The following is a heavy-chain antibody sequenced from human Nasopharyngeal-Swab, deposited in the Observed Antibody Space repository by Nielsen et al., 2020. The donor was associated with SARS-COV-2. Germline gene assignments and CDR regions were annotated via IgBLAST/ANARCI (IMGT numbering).Heavy chain of an antibody. J-gene: IGHJ4*02. CDR2: ISGSGGST. D-gene: IGHD6-6*01. CDR3: AKEEVEYSSSSGDY. V-gene: IGHV3-23*01. Sequence: WIRQPPGKGLEWVSAISGSGGSTYYADSVKGRFTISRDNSKNTLYLQMNSLRAEDTAVYYWAKEEVEYSSSSGDYWGQGTLVTVSS.